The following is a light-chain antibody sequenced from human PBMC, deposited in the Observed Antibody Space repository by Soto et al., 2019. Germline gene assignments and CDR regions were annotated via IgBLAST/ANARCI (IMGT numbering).Light chain of an antibody. V-gene: IGKV3-20*01. CDR1: QSVSSGY. Sequence: EIVLTQSPGTLSLSPGERATLYCRASQSVSSGYLAWYQQKPGQAPRLLIYAASSRAAGIPDRFSGSGSGTDFTITISRLEPEDFAVYYCQQYGGPPQTFGQGTKVDIK. CDR3: QQYGGPPQT. CDR2: AAS. J-gene: IGKJ1*01.